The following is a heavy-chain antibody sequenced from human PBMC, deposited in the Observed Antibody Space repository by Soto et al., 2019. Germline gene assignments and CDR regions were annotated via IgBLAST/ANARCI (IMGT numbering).Heavy chain of an antibody. Sequence: ASVKVSCKASGYTFTSYGISWVRQAPGQGLEWMGWISAYNGNTNYAQKLQGRVTMTTDTSTSTAYMELRSLRSDDTAVYYCARDRVPYESSGYGAFDIWGQGTMVT. J-gene: IGHJ3*02. D-gene: IGHD3-22*01. CDR3: ARDRVPYESSGYGAFDI. CDR2: ISAYNGNT. CDR1: GYTFTSYG. V-gene: IGHV1-18*01.